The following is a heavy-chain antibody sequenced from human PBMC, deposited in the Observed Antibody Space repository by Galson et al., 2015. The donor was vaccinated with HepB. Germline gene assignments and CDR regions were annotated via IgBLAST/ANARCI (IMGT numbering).Heavy chain of an antibody. Sequence: QSGAEVKKPGESLKISCKGSGYSFTAYWIGWVRQMPGKGLEWMGIIYPGDSDTRYSPSFQGQVTISAETSISTAYLQWSSLKTSDTAQYYCASPNEYGYYAGYWGQGTLITVSS. V-gene: IGHV5-51*01. CDR3: ASPNEYGYYAGY. CDR1: GYSFTAYW. J-gene: IGHJ4*02. D-gene: IGHD4-17*01. CDR2: IYPGDSDT.